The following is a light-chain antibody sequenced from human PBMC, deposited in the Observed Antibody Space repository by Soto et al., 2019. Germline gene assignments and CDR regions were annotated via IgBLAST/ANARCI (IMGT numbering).Light chain of an antibody. CDR1: QSVSSY. V-gene: IGKV3-11*01. Sequence: EIVLTQSPATLSLSPGERATLSCRASQSVSSYLAWYQQKPGQAPRLLIYDASNRATGIPARFSGSGSWTDFTLNISSLQPEDFAVYYCQQRSNWPSFGGGTKVEIK. J-gene: IGKJ4*01. CDR3: QQRSNWPS. CDR2: DAS.